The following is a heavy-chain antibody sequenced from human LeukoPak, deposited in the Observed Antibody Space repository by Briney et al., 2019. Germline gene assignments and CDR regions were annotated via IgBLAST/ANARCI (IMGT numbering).Heavy chain of an antibody. CDR1: GGSVTSGGHY. D-gene: IGHD7-27*01. Sequence: PSETLSLTCTVSGGSVTSGGHYWSWIRQYPGRGLDWLGNIYHSGSTYYNPSLKSRVTISVDRSKNQFSLKLSSVTAADTAVYYCARFGLTGAFDYWGQGTLVTVSS. J-gene: IGHJ4*02. V-gene: IGHV4-31*03. CDR3: ARFGLTGAFDY. CDR2: IYHSGST.